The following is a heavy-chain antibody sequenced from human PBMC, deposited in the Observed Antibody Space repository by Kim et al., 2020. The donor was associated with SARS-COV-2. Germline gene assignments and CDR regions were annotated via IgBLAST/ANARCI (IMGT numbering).Heavy chain of an antibody. CDR1: GFTFNNYA. D-gene: IGHD1-26*01. CDR3: AKASSRGAYLTFFDY. J-gene: IGHJ4*01. Sequence: GGSLRLSCAASGFTFNNYAMTWVRQSPGKGLEWVSTVTSSGTTTYYADSVKGRFTIPRDDSKNTLHLQMDSLRAEDTAVYYCAKASSRGAYLTFFDYWG. V-gene: IGHV3-23*01. CDR2: VTSSGTTT.